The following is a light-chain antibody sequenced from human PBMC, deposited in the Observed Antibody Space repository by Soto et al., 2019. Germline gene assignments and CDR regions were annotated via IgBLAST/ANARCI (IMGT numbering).Light chain of an antibody. J-gene: IGLJ6*01. CDR2: EGS. CDR1: SSDVGSYNL. V-gene: IGLV2-23*01. Sequence: QSVLTQPASVSGSPGQSITISCTGTSSDVGSYNLVSWYQQHPGKPPKLLIYEGSKRPSGVSDRFSGSKSGNMASLTISGLQTEDEADYYCCSFAGSDTVIFGGGTKVTVL. CDR3: CSFAGSDTVI.